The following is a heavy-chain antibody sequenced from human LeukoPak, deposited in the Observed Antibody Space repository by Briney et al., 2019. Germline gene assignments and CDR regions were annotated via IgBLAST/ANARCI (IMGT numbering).Heavy chain of an antibody. CDR2: IKQDGSEE. V-gene: IGHV3-7*01. CDR1: GFTFSNYW. J-gene: IGHJ4*02. Sequence: QPGGSLRLSCAASGFTFSNYWMSWVRQAPGKGLEWVANIKQDGSEENYVASGKGRFTISRDNAKNSVFLQMNSLRVEDTAVYYCARDLSEAIQFDYWGQGTLVTVSS. CDR3: ARDLSEAIQFDY.